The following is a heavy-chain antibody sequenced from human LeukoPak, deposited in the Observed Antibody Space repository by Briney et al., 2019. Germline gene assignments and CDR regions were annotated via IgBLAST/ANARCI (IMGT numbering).Heavy chain of an antibody. Sequence: PGGSLRLSCAASGVTLSSYAMSWARQAPGKGLEWVSGISSSGSGGNTYYADSVKGRFTISRDSSKNTLFLQMNSLRAEDTAVYYCAKDLYDSSGSRYDYWGQGTLVTVSS. CDR1: GVTLSSYA. J-gene: IGHJ4*02. D-gene: IGHD3-22*01. CDR2: ISSSGSGGNT. CDR3: AKDLYDSSGSRYDY. V-gene: IGHV3-23*01.